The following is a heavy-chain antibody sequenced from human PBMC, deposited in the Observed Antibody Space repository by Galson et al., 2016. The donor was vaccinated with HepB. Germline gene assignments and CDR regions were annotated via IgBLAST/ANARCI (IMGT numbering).Heavy chain of an antibody. V-gene: IGHV3-21*01. J-gene: IGHJ5*01. Sequence: SLRLSCAGSGFTLSSHTMNWVRQAPGKGLEWVSSISSSATTYIYYADSEKGRFTVSRDNAKNSLFLQMNSLRAEDTAIYYCARKSPYGDYHLDSWGQGTLVTVSS. CDR1: GFTLSSHT. CDR2: ISSSATTYI. CDR3: ARKSPYGDYHLDS. D-gene: IGHD4-17*01.